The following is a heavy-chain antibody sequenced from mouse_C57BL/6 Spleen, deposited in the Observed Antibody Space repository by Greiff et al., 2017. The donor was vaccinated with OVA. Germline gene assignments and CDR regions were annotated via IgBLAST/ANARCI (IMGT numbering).Heavy chain of an antibody. J-gene: IGHJ2*01. CDR3: ARRVDYGLDY. D-gene: IGHD2-4*01. CDR2: INPSSGYT. Sequence: QVQLQQSGTELARPGASVKMSCKASGYTFTSYTMHWVKQRPGQGLEWIGYINPSSGYTKYNQKFKDKATLTADKSSSTAYMQLSSLTSEDSAVYYCARRVDYGLDYWGQGTTLTVSS. V-gene: IGHV1-4*01. CDR1: GYTFTSYT.